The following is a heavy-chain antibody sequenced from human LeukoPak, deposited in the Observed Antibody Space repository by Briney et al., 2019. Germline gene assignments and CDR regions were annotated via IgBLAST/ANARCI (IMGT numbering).Heavy chain of an antibody. CDR1: GYTLTELS. J-gene: IGHJ3*02. Sequence: ASVKVSCKVSGYTLTELSMHWVRQAPGKGLEWMGGFDPEDGETIYAQKFQGRVTMTEDTSTDTAYMELSSLRSEDTAVYYCVVVTAILGAFDIWGQGTMVTASS. V-gene: IGHV1-24*01. D-gene: IGHD2-21*02. CDR2: FDPEDGET. CDR3: VVVTAILGAFDI.